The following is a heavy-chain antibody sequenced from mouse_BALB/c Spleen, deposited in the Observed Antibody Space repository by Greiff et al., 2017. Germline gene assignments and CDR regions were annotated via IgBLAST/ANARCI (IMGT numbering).Heavy chain of an antibody. V-gene: IGHV8-12*01. CDR2: IYWDDDK. J-gene: IGHJ1*01. CDR1: GFSLSTSGMG. CDR3: ARSRPLYYWYFDV. Sequence: QVTLKESGPGILQPSQTLSLTCSFSGFSLSTSGMGVSWIRQPSGKGLEWLAHIYWDDDKRYNPSLKSRLTISKDTSSNQVFLKITSVDTADTATYYCARSRPLYYWYFDVWGAGTTVTVSS.